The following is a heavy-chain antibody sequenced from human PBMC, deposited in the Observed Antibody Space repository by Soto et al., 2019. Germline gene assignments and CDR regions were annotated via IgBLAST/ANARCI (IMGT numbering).Heavy chain of an antibody. CDR3: AKRRGAGGHFDY. Sequence: HPGGSLRLSCAASGFTFSSYAVGWVRQGPGKGLEWVAVVSIGGSTHYADSVRGRFTISRDNSKNTLSLQMNSLTAEDTAVYFCAKRRGAGGHFDYWGQGALVTVPS. J-gene: IGHJ4*02. D-gene: IGHD2-15*01. CDR1: GFTFSSYA. V-gene: IGHV3-23*01. CDR2: VSIGGST.